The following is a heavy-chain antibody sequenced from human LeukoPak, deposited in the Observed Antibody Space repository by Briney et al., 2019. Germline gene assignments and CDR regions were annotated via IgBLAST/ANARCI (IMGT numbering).Heavy chain of an antibody. J-gene: IGHJ4*02. CDR2: ISGSGEST. CDR3: AREHWDFDY. Sequence: GGSLRLSCAASGFTFSSYAMTWVRQAPGKGLEWVSEISGSGESTYYGDFVKGRFTISRDNSKNTLYLQMNSLRAGDTAIYYCAREHWDFDYWGQGTLVTVSS. V-gene: IGHV3-23*01. CDR1: GFTFSSYA. D-gene: IGHD7-27*01.